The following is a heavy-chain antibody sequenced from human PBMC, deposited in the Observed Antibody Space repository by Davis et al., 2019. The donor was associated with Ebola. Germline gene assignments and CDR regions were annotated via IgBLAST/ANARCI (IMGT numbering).Heavy chain of an antibody. CDR3: ARGPTGMIDY. CDR2: MSLNSGYA. V-gene: IGHV1-8*01. J-gene: IGHJ4*02. CDR1: GYTFGTYD. Sequence: ASVQVSCKASGYTFGTYDINWVRQATGQGLEWMGWMSLNSGYARYVQKFQGRVTMTRDTSVSTAYMELGSLTSEDTAVYYCARGPTGMIDYWGEGTLVTVSS. D-gene: IGHD3-10*01.